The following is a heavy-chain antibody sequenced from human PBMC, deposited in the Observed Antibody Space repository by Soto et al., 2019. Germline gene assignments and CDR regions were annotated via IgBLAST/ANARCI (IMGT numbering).Heavy chain of an antibody. CDR3: ARHGQYSSSSEYYYYYMDV. Sequence: GGSISSSSYYWGWIRQPPGKGLGWIGGMYYSGSTYYNPSLKSRVTISVDTSKNQYSLKLSSVTAADTAVYYCARHGQYSSSSEYYYYYMDVWGKGTTVTVSS. CDR2: MYYSGST. J-gene: IGHJ6*03. D-gene: IGHD6-6*01. V-gene: IGHV4-39*01. CDR1: GGSISSSSYY.